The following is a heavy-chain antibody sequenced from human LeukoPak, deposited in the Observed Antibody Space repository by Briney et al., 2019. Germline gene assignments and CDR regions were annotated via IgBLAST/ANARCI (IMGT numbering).Heavy chain of an antibody. J-gene: IGHJ5*02. CDR3: ARYRYVWGSYRYNWFDP. D-gene: IGHD3-16*02. V-gene: IGHV4-4*07. CDR2: IYTSGST. Sequence: SETLSLTCTVSGGSISSYYWSWIRQPAGKGLEWIGRIYTSGSTNYNPSLKSRVTMSVDTSKNQFSLKLSSVTAADTAVYYCARYRYVWGSYRYNWFDPWGQGTLVTVSS. CDR1: GGSISSYY.